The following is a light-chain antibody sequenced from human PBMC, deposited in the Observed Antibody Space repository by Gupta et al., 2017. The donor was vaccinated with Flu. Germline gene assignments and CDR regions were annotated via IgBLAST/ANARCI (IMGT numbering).Light chain of an antibody. J-gene: IGKJ1*01. Sequence: GDRVIITCRASRNILGLVNWYQQKPGKAPVLLIYAVSVKRSGVPSRFSGGGSGTDFTLTISGLQPEDFATYHCLQTDSIPWTFGQGTKVEIK. CDR1: RNILGL. CDR2: AVS. V-gene: IGKV1-39*01. CDR3: LQTDSIPWT.